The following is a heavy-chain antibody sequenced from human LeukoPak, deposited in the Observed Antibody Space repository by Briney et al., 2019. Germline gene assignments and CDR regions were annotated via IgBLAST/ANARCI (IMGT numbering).Heavy chain of an antibody. CDR1: GGTFSSYA. D-gene: IGHD3-3*01. CDR3: ARGTRGRFLEWLFRHNWFDP. CDR2: IIPIFGTA. Sequence: SVKVSCKASGGTFSSYAISWVRQAPGQGLEWMGGIIPIFGTANYAQKFQGRVTITADESTSTAYMELSSLRSEDTAVYYCARGTRGRFLEWLFRHNWFDPWGQGTLVTVSS. J-gene: IGHJ5*02. V-gene: IGHV1-69*13.